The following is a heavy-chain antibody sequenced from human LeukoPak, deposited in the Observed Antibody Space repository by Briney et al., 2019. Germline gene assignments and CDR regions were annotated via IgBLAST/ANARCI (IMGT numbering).Heavy chain of an antibody. J-gene: IGHJ6*04. Sequence: KTGGSLRLSCAASGFTFNTAYMSWLRQTPGKGLEWVGRLKSRSQGGTADYADSVKGRFTISRDNSKNTLYLQMNSLRAEDTAVYYCARDSDYYGSGSYYSLGMVVWGKGTTVTVSS. CDR2: LKSRSQGGTA. V-gene: IGHV3-15*01. CDR1: GFTFNTAY. D-gene: IGHD3-10*01. CDR3: ARDSDYYGSGSYYSLGMVV.